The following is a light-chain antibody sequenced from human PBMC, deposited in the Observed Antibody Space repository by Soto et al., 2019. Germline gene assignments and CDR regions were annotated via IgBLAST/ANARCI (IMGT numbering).Light chain of an antibody. CDR2: GVS. J-gene: IGKJ1*01. Sequence: EIGLTQSPGTLALSPGESASLSCRATQSVNKNYLAWFQQKPGQAPRVLIYGVSNRATGIPDRFSASGSGTDFTLTISRLEPEDFSVYYCQQYGGSPWTFGRGTKVEIK. CDR1: QSVNKNY. CDR3: QQYGGSPWT. V-gene: IGKV3-20*01.